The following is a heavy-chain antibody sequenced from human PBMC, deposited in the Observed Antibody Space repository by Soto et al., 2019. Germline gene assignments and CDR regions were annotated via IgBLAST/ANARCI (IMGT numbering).Heavy chain of an antibody. CDR2: ISYDGSNK. CDR3: AKAPLAAAYDY. V-gene: IGHV3-30*18. D-gene: IGHD6-13*01. Sequence: QVQLVESGGGVVQPGRSLRLSCAASGFTFSSYGMHWVRQAPGKGLEWVAVISYDGSNKYYSDSVKGRFTISRDNSKNTLYLQMNSLRAEDTAVYYCAKAPLAAAYDYWGKGPLVPVSS. CDR1: GFTFSSYG. J-gene: IGHJ4*02.